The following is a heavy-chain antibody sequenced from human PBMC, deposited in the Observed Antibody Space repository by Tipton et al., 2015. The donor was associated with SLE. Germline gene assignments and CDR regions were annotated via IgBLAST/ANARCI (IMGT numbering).Heavy chain of an antibody. D-gene: IGHD6-6*01. CDR3: ASEGGSSSRAGYFAH. V-gene: IGHV3-30*04. CDR1: GFSVRSHP. J-gene: IGHJ6*02. Sequence: SLRLSCAVSGFSVRSHPIHWVRQTPGKGLEWVAVIAHDGDHGIYAGSVRGRFTVSRDNPENTIYLQINSLGDDDTAVYYCASEGGSSSRAGYFAHWGQGTTVTVSS. CDR2: IAHDGDHG.